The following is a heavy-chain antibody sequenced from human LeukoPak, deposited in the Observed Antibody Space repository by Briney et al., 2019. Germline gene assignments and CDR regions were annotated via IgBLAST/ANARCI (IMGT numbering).Heavy chain of an antibody. D-gene: IGHD2-15*01. J-gene: IGHJ4*02. Sequence: PGGSLRLSCAVSGFTFSAYAMSWVRQAPGKGLEWVSSISSSSTYIYYADSVKGRFTISRDNAKNSLYLQMNSLRAEDAAVYYCARDPSATFDYWGQGTLVTVSS. CDR2: ISSSSTYI. CDR3: ARDPSATFDY. V-gene: IGHV3-21*01. CDR1: GFTFSAYA.